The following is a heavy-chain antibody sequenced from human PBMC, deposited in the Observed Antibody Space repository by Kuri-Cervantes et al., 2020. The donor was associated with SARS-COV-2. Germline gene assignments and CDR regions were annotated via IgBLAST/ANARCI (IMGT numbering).Heavy chain of an antibody. D-gene: IGHD3-3*01. V-gene: IGHV4-39*07. J-gene: IGHJ4*02. Sequence: SETLSLTCTVSGGSISSSSYYWGWIRQPPGKGLEWIGEINHSGSTNYNPSLKSRVTISVDTSKNQFSLKLSSVTAADTAVYYCARAYYYDFWSGYGAFDYWGQGTLVTVSS. CDR2: INHSGST. CDR3: ARAYYYDFWSGYGAFDY. CDR1: GGSISSSSYY.